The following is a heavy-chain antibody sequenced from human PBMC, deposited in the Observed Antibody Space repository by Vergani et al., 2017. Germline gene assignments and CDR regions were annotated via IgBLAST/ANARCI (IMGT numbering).Heavy chain of an antibody. CDR2: IYYSGST. J-gene: IGHJ3*02. CDR3: ARHVSYGYSSSWYIGGDAFDI. Sequence: QLQLQESGPGLVKPSETLSLTCTVSGGSISSSSYYWGWIRQPPGKGLEWIGSIYYSGSTYYNPSLKSRVTISVDTSKNQFSLKLSSVTAADTAVYYCARHVSYGYSSSWYIGGDAFDIWGQGTMVTVSS. D-gene: IGHD6-13*01. CDR1: GGSISSSSYY. V-gene: IGHV4-39*01.